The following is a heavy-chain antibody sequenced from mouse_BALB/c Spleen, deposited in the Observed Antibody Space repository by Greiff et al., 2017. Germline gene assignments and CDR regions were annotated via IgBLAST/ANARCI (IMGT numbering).Heavy chain of an antibody. CDR1: GFTFSDYY. D-gene: IGHD2-1*01. CDR3: ARDAGGNYPLAY. CDR2: ISDGGSYT. Sequence: EVKVVESGGGLVKPGGSLKLSCAASGFTFSDYYMYWVRQTPEKRLEWVATISDGGSYTYYPDSVKGRFTISRDNAKNNLYLQMSSLKSEDTAMYYCARDAGGNYPLAYWGQGTLVTVSA. J-gene: IGHJ3*01. V-gene: IGHV5-4*02.